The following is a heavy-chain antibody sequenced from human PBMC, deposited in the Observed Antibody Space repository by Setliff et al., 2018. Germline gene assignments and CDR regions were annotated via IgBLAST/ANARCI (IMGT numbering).Heavy chain of an antibody. CDR1: GASFSGTY. V-gene: IGHV4-34*01. D-gene: IGHD3-22*01. CDR3: RVWVDMIEVDS. CDR2: INHSGSP. J-gene: IGHJ4*02. Sequence: SETLSLTCAVYGASFSGTYCSWIRQSPGKGLEWIGEINHTGSPNWIGEINHSGSPNYNLSLKSRVTMSVDTSKNQFSLKLTSVTAADTAVYYCRVWVDMIEVDSWAQGTLVTVS.